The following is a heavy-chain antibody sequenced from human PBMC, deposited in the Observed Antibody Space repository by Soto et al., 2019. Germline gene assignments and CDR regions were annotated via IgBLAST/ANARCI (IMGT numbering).Heavy chain of an antibody. J-gene: IGHJ4*02. CDR2: ISYDGSNK. V-gene: IGHV3-30*04. D-gene: IGHD2-15*01. CDR3: ALPPVLDIVVAPEY. Sequence: QVQLVESGGGVVQPGRSLRLSCAASGFTFSTYAMHWVRQAPGKGLEWVAVISYDGSNKHYADSVKGRFTISRDNSKNTLYLHLNSWRGKDTAVYYCALPPVLDIVVAPEYWGQGPLVTVSS. CDR1: GFTFSTYA.